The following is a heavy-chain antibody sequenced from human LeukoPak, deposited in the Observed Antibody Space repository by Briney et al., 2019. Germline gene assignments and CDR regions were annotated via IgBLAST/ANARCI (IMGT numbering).Heavy chain of an antibody. CDR1: GFTFSDYS. V-gene: IGHV3-48*01. D-gene: IGHD4-23*01. J-gene: IGHJ4*01. CDR2: ISTSTTTF. CDR3: ARGGTYGGNSAGTINFDF. Sequence: GGSLRLSCAASGFTFSDYSMNWVRQAPGKGLEWLSYISTSTTTFFYADSVKGRFTTSRDNDKNSLYLQMNSLRVGDTAVYYCARGGTYGGNSAGTINFDFWGPGTLVTVSS.